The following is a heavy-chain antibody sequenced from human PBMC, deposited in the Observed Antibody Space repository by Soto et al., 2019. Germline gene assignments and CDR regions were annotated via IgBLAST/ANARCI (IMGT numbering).Heavy chain of an antibody. V-gene: IGHV3-9*01. CDR2: INWKSDI. CDR3: AISQARGGRTTFIC. J-gene: IGHJ4*01. CDR1: GFTFDDNA. D-gene: IGHD3-16*01. Sequence: GGSLRLSCAVSGFTFDDNAMHWVRQAPEKGLEWVSGINWKSDIGYADSVKGGFTISRDNAENSLYRQMNSLSAADPAVYYGAISQARGGRTTFICWGQGTKVTVSS.